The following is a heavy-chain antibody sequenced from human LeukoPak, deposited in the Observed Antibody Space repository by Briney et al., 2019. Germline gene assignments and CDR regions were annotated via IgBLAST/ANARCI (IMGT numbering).Heavy chain of an antibody. CDR2: LYYSGNT. CDR3: ATGRGWLPDY. CDR1: GGSISSYY. D-gene: IGHD5-12*01. V-gene: IGHV4-59*01. Sequence: SETLSLTCTVSGGSISSYYWSWIRQPPGKGLEWIGHLYYSGNTNYNPSLKSRVTISVDTSKTQFSLKLSSVTAADTALYYCATGRGWLPDYWGQGTLVTVSS. J-gene: IGHJ4*02.